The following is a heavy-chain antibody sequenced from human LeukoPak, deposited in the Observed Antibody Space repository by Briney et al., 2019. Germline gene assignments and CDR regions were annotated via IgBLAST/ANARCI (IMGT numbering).Heavy chain of an antibody. CDR3: AKEDAGGLDAFDI. Sequence: GGSLRLSCAASGFTFSSYWMSWVRQAPGKGLEWVAVISYDGSNKYYADSVKGRFTISRDNSKNTLYLQMNSLRAEDTAVYYCAKEDAGGLDAFDIWGQGTMVTVSS. D-gene: IGHD4-23*01. CDR1: GFTFSSYW. J-gene: IGHJ3*02. CDR2: ISYDGSNK. V-gene: IGHV3-30*18.